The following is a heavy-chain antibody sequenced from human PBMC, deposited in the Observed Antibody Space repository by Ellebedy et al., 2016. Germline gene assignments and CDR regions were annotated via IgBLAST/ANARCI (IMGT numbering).Heavy chain of an antibody. CDR1: GFTFRRHW. J-gene: IGHJ5*02. CDR2: LDPEDGKT. CDR3: ATTGTSWAWFDP. Sequence: GGSLRLSCVGSGFTFRRHWMHWVRQAPGKGLEWMGGLDPEDGKTIHAQKFPGRVTMTEDTSTDTAYMELSSLRSEDTAVYYCATTGTSWAWFDPWGQGTLVTVSS. V-gene: IGHV1-24*01. D-gene: IGHD1-1*01.